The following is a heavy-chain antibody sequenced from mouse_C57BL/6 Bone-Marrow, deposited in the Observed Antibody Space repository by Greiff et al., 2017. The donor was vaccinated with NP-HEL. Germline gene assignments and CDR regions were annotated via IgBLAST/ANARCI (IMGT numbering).Heavy chain of an antibody. Sequence: QVQLQQSGAELVKPGASVKMSCKASGYTFTSYWITWVKQRPGQGLEWIGDIYPGSGSTNYNEKFKSKATLTVDTSSSTAYMQLSSLTSEDSAVYYCARGDYGSSYNWGQGTTLTVSS. D-gene: IGHD1-1*01. CDR3: ARGDYGSSYN. V-gene: IGHV1-55*01. CDR2: IYPGSGST. J-gene: IGHJ2*01. CDR1: GYTFTSYW.